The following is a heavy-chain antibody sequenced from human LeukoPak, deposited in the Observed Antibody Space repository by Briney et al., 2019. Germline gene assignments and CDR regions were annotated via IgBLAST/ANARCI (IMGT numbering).Heavy chain of an antibody. CDR3: ARESDSSGWDGY. Sequence: GGSLRLSCAASGFSFSNYAMHWVRQAPGKGLEWVAVISYDGTNKYYADFVKGRFTISRDNSKNTLYLQMNSLRAEDTAVYYCARESDSSGWDGYWGQGTLVTVSS. V-gene: IGHV3-30*04. CDR2: ISYDGTNK. J-gene: IGHJ4*02. CDR1: GFSFSNYA. D-gene: IGHD6-19*01.